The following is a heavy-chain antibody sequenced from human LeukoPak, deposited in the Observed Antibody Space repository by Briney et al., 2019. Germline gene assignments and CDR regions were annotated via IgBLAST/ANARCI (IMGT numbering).Heavy chain of an antibody. D-gene: IGHD3-10*01. J-gene: IGHJ4*02. CDR2: IKLDGSEK. CDR3: AREWLMVRGVRDC. Sequence: GGSLRLSCAASGFTFSSYWMSWVRQAPGKGLEWVANIKLDGSEKYYVDSVKGRFTISRDNAKNSLYPQMSSLRAEDTAVYYCAREWLMVRGVRDCWGQGTLVTVSS. V-gene: IGHV3-7*03. CDR1: GFTFSSYW.